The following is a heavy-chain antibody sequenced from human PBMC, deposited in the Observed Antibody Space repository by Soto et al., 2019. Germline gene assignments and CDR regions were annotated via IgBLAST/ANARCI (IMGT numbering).Heavy chain of an antibody. V-gene: IGHV1-69*13. CDR2: IIPIFGTA. CDR3: ARERRLLWFGESPRWFVP. Sequence: SVKVSCKASGGTFSSYAISWVRQAPGQGLEWMGGIIPIFGTANYAQKFQGRVTITADESTSTAYMELSSLRSEDTAVYYCARERRLLWFGESPRWFVPWGQGTLVTVSS. CDR1: GGTFSSYA. J-gene: IGHJ5*02. D-gene: IGHD3-10*01.